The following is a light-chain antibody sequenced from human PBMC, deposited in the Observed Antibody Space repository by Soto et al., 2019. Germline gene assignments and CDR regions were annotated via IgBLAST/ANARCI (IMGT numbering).Light chain of an antibody. CDR2: AAA. J-gene: IGKJ4*01. V-gene: IGKV1-6*02. Sequence: AIQMAQSPSSLSASVGDRVTITCRASQGIGNDVGWFQQKPGKAPKLLIYAAATLQSGVPSRFSGSRSGTDFTLTISSLRPEDFATYYCLQDHNYPLTFGGGTKVELK. CDR3: LQDHNYPLT. CDR1: QGIGND.